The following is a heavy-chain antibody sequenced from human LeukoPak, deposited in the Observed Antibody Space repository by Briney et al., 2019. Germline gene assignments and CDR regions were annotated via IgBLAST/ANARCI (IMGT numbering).Heavy chain of an antibody. D-gene: IGHD6-13*01. CDR2: ISSSSSYI. Sequence: PGGSLRLSCAASGFTFSSYSMNWVRQAPGKGLEWVSSISSSSSYIYYADSVKGRFTISRDNAKNSLYLQMNSLRAEDTAVYYCARRRIAAAISSSLSYGMDVWGQGTTVTVSS. CDR1: GFTFSSYS. V-gene: IGHV3-21*01. CDR3: ARRRIAAAISSSLSYGMDV. J-gene: IGHJ6*02.